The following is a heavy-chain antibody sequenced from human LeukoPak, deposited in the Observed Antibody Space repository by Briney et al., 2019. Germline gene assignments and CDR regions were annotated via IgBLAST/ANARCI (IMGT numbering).Heavy chain of an antibody. CDR1: GGSISSSSYY. CDR2: IYYSGST. D-gene: IGHD3-10*01. Sequence: SETLSLTCTVSGGSISSSSYYWGWIRQPPGKGLEWIGSIYYSGSTYYNPSLKSRVTISVDTSKNQFSLKLSSVTAADTAVYYCARETYGATMVRGVSPLSYYYYYMDVWGKGTTVTISS. CDR3: ARETYGATMVRGVSPLSYYYYYMDV. J-gene: IGHJ6*03. V-gene: IGHV4-39*07.